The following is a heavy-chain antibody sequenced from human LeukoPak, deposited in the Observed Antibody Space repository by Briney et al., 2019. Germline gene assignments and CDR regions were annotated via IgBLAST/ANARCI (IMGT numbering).Heavy chain of an antibody. D-gene: IGHD2-15*01. V-gene: IGHV5-51*01. CDR1: GYSINNYW. Sequence: GESLKISCKGSGYSINNYWIGWVRQMPGKGLEWMGIIYPADSDIRYSPSFQGQVTISADKSISTAYLQWSSLKASDTAMYYCARQEYCSGGSCYTWLDPWGQGTLVTVSS. J-gene: IGHJ5*02. CDR2: IYPADSDI. CDR3: ARQEYCSGGSCYTWLDP.